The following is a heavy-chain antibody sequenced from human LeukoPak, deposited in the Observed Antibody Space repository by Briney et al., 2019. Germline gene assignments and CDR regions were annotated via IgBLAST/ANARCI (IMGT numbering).Heavy chain of an antibody. J-gene: IGHJ3*02. V-gene: IGHV3-23*01. D-gene: IGHD3-16*01. CDR1: GFTVSSNY. Sequence: GGSLRLSCAASGFTVSSNYMSWVRQAPGKGLEWVSGISANGGGTYYADSVKGRFTISRDNSKKTVYLQMNSLRAEDTALYYCARGDDAFDIWGQGTMVTVSS. CDR2: ISANGGGT. CDR3: ARGDDAFDI.